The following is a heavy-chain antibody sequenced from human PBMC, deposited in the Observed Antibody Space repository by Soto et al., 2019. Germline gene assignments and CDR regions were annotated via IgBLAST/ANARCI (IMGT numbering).Heavy chain of an antibody. V-gene: IGHV1-69*02. J-gene: IGHJ4*02. Sequence: QVQLVQSGAEVKKPGSSVKVSCKASGGTFSSYTISWVRQAPGQGLEWMGRIIPILGIANYAQKFQGRVTITADKSTSTAYMELSSLRSEDTAVYYCARSPFSTMDFDYWGQGTLVTVSS. CDR3: ARSPFSTMDFDY. CDR1: GGTFSSYT. D-gene: IGHD3-10*01. CDR2: IIPILGIA.